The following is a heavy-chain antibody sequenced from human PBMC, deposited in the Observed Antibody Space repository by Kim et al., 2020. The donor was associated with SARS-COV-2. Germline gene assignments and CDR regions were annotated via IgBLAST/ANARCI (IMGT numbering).Heavy chain of an antibody. D-gene: IGHD1-26*01. Sequence: ASVKVSCKASGYTFTSYAMHWVRQAPGQRLEWMGWINAGNGNTKYSQKFQGRVTITRDTSASTAYMELSSLRSEDTAVYYCARYSGSYYSFDYWGQGTLVTVSS. J-gene: IGHJ4*02. CDR3: ARYSGSYYSFDY. V-gene: IGHV1-3*01. CDR2: INAGNGNT. CDR1: GYTFTSYA.